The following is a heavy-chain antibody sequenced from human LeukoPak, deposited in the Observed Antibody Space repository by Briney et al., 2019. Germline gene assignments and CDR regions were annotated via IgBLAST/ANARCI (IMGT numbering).Heavy chain of an antibody. Sequence: SETLSLTCTVSGGSTSIDYGRWIRQPDGRGLEWIGRIYTSGSTNYHPSLKSRVTMSVDTSKNQFSLNLNSVTAADTAVYYCARETSGGIWGQGTMVTVSS. CDR2: IYTSGST. D-gene: IGHD2-15*01. V-gene: IGHV4-4*07. CDR3: ARETSGGI. J-gene: IGHJ3*02. CDR1: GGSTSIDY.